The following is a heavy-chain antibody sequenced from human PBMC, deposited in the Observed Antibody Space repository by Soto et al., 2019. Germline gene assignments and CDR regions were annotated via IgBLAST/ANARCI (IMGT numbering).Heavy chain of an antibody. CDR2: ISNTGGTI. CDR3: AKGQSGYSSTWYAY. V-gene: IGHV3-23*01. Sequence: PGGSLRLSCPVSGFIFSNYAMSWVRQAPGKGLEWVSSISNTGGTIYHADSVKGRFTISRDNSKNTLFLQMNTLRAEDTAVYYCAKGQSGYSSTWYAYWGQGILVTVSS. CDR1: GFIFSNYA. D-gene: IGHD6-13*01. J-gene: IGHJ4*02.